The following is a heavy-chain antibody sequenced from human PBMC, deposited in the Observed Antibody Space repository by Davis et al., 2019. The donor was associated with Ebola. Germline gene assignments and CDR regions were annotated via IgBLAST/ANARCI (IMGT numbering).Heavy chain of an antibody. D-gene: IGHD3-22*01. CDR3: ARGGAYYYDSSGSRNDY. J-gene: IGHJ4*02. Sequence: MPPQTLSLTCAVYSASFSGYYWSCIRQLPGNGLEWIGEINHSGSTNYNPSLKSRVTISVDTSKNQSSLKLSSVTAADTAVYYCARGGAYYYDSSGSRNDYWGQGTLVTVSS. V-gene: IGHV4-34*01. CDR1: SASFSGYY. CDR2: INHSGST.